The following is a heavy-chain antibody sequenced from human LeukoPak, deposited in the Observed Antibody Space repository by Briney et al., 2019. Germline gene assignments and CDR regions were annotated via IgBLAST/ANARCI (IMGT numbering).Heavy chain of an antibody. CDR3: ARASIAVAGPLDY. CDR2: IYSGGST. CDR1: GFAVSSNY. J-gene: IGHJ4*02. D-gene: IGHD6-19*01. V-gene: IGHV3-53*01. Sequence: PGGSLRLSCAASGFAVSSNYMSWVRKAPGKGLEWVSVIYSGGSTYYADSVKGRFTISRDNSKNTLYLQMNSLRAEDTAVYYCARASIAVAGPLDYWGQGTLVTVSS.